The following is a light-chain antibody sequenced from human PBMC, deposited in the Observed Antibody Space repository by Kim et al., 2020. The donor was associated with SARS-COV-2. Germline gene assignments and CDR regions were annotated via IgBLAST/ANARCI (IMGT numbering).Light chain of an antibody. J-gene: IGKJ2*01. CDR2: GAS. CDR1: QSISNN. V-gene: IGKV3-15*01. CDR3: QQYKDWPPHT. Sequence: VSPGKRATLSCRASQSISNNLAWYQQKPGQAPRLLIYGASTRATGIPARFSGSGSGTEFTLTISSLQSEDFAVYYCQQYKDWPPHTFGQGTKLEI.